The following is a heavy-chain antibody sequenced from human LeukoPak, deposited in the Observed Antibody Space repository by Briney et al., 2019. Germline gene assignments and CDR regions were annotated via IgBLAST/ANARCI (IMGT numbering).Heavy chain of an antibody. J-gene: IGHJ4*02. Sequence: SVKVSCKASGGTFSSYAISWVRQAPGQGLEWMGRIIPILGIANYAQKFQGRVTITADKSTSTAYMELSSLRSEDTAVYYCARDGEMATIPLGYWGQGTLVTVSS. CDR2: IIPILGIA. CDR1: GGTFSSYA. CDR3: ARDGEMATIPLGY. D-gene: IGHD5-24*01. V-gene: IGHV1-69*04.